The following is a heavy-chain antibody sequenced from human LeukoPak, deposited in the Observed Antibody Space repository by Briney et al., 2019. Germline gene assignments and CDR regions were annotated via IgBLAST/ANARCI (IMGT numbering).Heavy chain of an antibody. CDR2: INPNSGAT. CDR3: ATAVNFDY. V-gene: IGHV1-2*02. CDR1: GNTFSGYY. J-gene: IGHJ4*02. Sequence: ASVKVSCKASGNTFSGYYMHWVRRAPGQGLEWMGWINPNSGATNYAQKFQGRVTMTRDTSITTANLELSSLRSRDTDIFSCATAVNFDYWGQGTLVSVS. D-gene: IGHD3-16*02.